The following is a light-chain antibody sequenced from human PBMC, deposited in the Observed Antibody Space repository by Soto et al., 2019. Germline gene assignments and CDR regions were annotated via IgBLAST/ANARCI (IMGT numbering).Light chain of an antibody. CDR3: QQRSNWPPLT. CDR2: DAS. Sequence: IVLTQSPATLSLSPGERATLSCRASQSVTDYLAWYQQKPGQAPRLLIYDASNRATGIPARFSGSGSGTDFTLTISSLEPEDVAVYYCQQRSNWPPLTFGGGTKVQIK. V-gene: IGKV3-11*01. J-gene: IGKJ4*01. CDR1: QSVTDY.